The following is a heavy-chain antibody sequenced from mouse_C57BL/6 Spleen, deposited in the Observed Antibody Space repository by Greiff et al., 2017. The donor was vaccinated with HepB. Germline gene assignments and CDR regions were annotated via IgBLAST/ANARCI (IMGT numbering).Heavy chain of an antibody. Sequence: QVQLQQPGAELVKPGASVKMSCKASGYTFTSYWITWVKQRPGQGLEWIGDIYPGSGSTNYNEKFKSKATLTVDTSSSPAYMQLSSLTSEDSAVYYCARWSSGRRYFDYWGQGTTLTVSS. CDR3: ARWSSGRRYFDY. V-gene: IGHV1-55*01. CDR2: IYPGSGST. J-gene: IGHJ2*01. CDR1: GYTFTSYW.